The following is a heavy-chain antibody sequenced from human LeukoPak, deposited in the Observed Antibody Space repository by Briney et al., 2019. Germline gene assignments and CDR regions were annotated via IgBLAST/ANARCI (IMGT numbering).Heavy chain of an antibody. V-gene: IGHV3-33*01. CDR1: GFTFSSYG. D-gene: IGHD3-10*01. CDR2: IWYDGSNK. CDR3: ARALRITMARGYYYYYGMDV. Sequence: GRSLRLSCAASGFTFSSYGMHWVRQAPGKGLEWVAVIWYDGSNKYYADSVKGRFTISRDNSKNTLYLQMNSLRAEDTAVYYCARALRITMARGYYYYYGMDVWGKGTTVTVSS. J-gene: IGHJ6*04.